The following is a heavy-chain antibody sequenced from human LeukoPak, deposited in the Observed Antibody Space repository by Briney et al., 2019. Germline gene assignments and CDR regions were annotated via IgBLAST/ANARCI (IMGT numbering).Heavy chain of an antibody. J-gene: IGHJ5*02. D-gene: IGHD2-2*01. Sequence: PSETLSLTCTVSGGSISSYYWSWIRQPPGKGLEWIGYIYYSGSTNYNPSLTSRVTISVDTSKNQFSLKLSSVTAADTAVYYCARVEVGGWFDPWGQGTLVTVSS. CDR1: GGSISSYY. CDR3: ARVEVGGWFDP. CDR2: IYYSGST. V-gene: IGHV4-59*01.